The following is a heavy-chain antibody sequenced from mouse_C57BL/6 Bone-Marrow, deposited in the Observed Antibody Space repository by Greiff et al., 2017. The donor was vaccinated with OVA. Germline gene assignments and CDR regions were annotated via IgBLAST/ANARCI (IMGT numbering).Heavy chain of an antibody. CDR1: GFNIKDDY. CDR3: TPYSSYWYFDV. Sequence: VQLQQSGAELVRPGASVKLSCTASGFNIKDDYMHWVKQRPEQGLEWIGWIDPENGDTEYASKFQGKATITADTPSNTAYLQLSSLTSEDTAVYYCTPYSSYWYFDVWGTGTTVTVSS. V-gene: IGHV14-4*01. CDR2: IDPENGDT. D-gene: IGHD2-5*01. J-gene: IGHJ1*03.